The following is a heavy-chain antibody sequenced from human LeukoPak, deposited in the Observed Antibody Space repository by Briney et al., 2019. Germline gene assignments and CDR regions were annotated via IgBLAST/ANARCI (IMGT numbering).Heavy chain of an antibody. D-gene: IGHD5-12*01. Sequence: GGSLRLSCAASGFTYSSYAMSWVRQAPGKGLEWVSAISGSGGSTYYADSVKGRFTISRDNSKNTLYLQMNSLRAEDTAVYYCAKAGYSGYDYWFDPWGQGTLVTVSS. CDR1: GFTYSSYA. CDR2: ISGSGGST. CDR3: AKAGYSGYDYWFDP. J-gene: IGHJ5*02. V-gene: IGHV3-23*01.